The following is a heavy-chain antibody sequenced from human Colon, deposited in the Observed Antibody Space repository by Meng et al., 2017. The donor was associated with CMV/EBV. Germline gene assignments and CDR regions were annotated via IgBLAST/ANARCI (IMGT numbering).Heavy chain of an antibody. CDR2: INDDGSQT. CDR3: TRFEWERQFDY. CDR1: GFSLSPYW. J-gene: IGHJ4*02. Sequence: CAVSGFSLSPYWMHWVRQAPGKGLVWVSRINDDGSQTGYADSVKGRFTISRDNANNMVYLQMDSLRDEDTAVYYCTRFEWERQFDYWGQGTLVTVSS. D-gene: IGHD1-26*01. V-gene: IGHV3-74*01.